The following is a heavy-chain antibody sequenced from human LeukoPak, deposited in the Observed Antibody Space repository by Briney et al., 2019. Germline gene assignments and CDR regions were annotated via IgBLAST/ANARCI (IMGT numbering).Heavy chain of an antibody. Sequence: GGSLRLSCAASGFTFSSYAMTWVRRAPGKGLEWVSSINNSGTDTYYEDSVKGRFTISRDNSKNTLFLHINSLSAEDTAVYYCAAAVNTGRAEHYWGQGTLVTVSS. D-gene: IGHD4-17*01. CDR2: INNSGTDT. CDR1: GFTFSSYA. J-gene: IGHJ4*02. V-gene: IGHV3-23*01. CDR3: AAAVNTGRAEHY.